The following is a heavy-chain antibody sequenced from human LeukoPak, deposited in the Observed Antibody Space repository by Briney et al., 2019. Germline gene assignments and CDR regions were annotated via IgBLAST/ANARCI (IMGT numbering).Heavy chain of an antibody. CDR2: ISGSGGNT. Sequence: GGSLRLSCAASGFTFSSYSMNWVRQAPGRGLEWVSGISGSGGNTYYADPVKGRFTISRDNSKNTLYLQMNSLRAEDTAVYYCAKAPPIITVGWYFDLWGRGTLVTVSS. D-gene: IGHD3-16*01. J-gene: IGHJ2*01. CDR3: AKAPPIITVGWYFDL. CDR1: GFTFSSYS. V-gene: IGHV3-23*01.